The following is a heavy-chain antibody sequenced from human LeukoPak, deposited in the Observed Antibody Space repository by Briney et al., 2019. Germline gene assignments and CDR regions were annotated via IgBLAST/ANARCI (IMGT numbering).Heavy chain of an antibody. J-gene: IGHJ4*02. CDR1: GGSISSGGYY. Sequence: SETLSLTCTVSGGSISSGGYYWSWIRQHPGKGLEWIGYIYYSGSTYYNPSLKSRVTISVDTSKNQFSLKLSSVTAADTAVYYCARAYGDYGRHDYWGQGTLVTVSS. V-gene: IGHV4-31*03. D-gene: IGHD4-17*01. CDR2: IYYSGST. CDR3: ARAYGDYGRHDY.